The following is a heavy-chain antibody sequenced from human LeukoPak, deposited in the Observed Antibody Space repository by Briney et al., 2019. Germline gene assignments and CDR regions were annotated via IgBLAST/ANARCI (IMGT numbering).Heavy chain of an antibody. D-gene: IGHD3-10*01. V-gene: IGHV3-21*01. CDR1: GFTFSSYS. CDR3: ARGILWFGEGAFDI. CDR2: ISSSSSYI. Sequence: TTGGSLRLSCAASGFTFSSYSMNWVRQAPGKGLEWVSSISSSSSYIYYADSVKGRFTISRDNAKNSLYLQMNSLRAEDTAFYYCARGILWFGEGAFDIWGQGTMVTVSS. J-gene: IGHJ3*02.